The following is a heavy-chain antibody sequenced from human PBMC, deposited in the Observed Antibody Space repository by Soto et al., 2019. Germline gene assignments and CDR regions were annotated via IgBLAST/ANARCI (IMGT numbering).Heavy chain of an antibody. CDR3: VRTARQGAVAPHLFDR. J-gene: IGHJ5*02. CDR1: GASIRSTDYY. CDR2: VYYTGST. V-gene: IGHV4-30-4*01. Sequence: SETLSLTCTVSGASIRSTDYYWSWIRQAPGKGLEWIGYVYYTGSTYYNPSLMSRLTISVDTSKNQFSLKLTSVTAAETAVYYCVRTARQGAVAPHLFDRWGQGTQVTVYS. D-gene: IGHD2-21*02.